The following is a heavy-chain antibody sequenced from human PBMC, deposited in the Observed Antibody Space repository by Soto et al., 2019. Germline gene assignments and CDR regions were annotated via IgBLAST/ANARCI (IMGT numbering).Heavy chain of an antibody. CDR3: AKVGMYSSSSDYYYYMDV. J-gene: IGHJ6*03. CDR2: ISYDGSNK. Sequence: QVQLVESGGGVVQPGRSLRLSCAASGFTFSSYGMHWVRQAPGKGLEWVAVISYDGSNKYYADSVKGRFTISRDNSKNTLYLQMNSLRAEDTAVYYCAKVGMYSSSSDYYYYMDVWGKGTTVTVSS. CDR1: GFTFSSYG. D-gene: IGHD6-6*01. V-gene: IGHV3-30*18.